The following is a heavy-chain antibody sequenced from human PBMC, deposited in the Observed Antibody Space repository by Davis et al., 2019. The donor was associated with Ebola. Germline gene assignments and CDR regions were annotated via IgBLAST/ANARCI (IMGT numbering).Heavy chain of an antibody. CDR3: ARVPYCGGDCLEGNYFDY. J-gene: IGHJ4*02. V-gene: IGHV1-2*02. D-gene: IGHD2-21*01. CDR1: GYTFTGYY. Sequence: ASVKVSCKASGYTFTGYYMHWVRQAPGQGLEWMGWINPNSGGTNYAQKFQGRATMTRDTSISTAYMELSSLRSEDTAVYYCARVPYCGGDCLEGNYFDYWGQGTLVTVSS. CDR2: INPNSGGT.